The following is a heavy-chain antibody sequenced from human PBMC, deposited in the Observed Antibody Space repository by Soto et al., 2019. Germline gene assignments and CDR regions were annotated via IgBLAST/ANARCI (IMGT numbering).Heavy chain of an antibody. CDR3: ARDRLRGYDSSGFYS. Sequence: VQLEQSGAELKKPGASVKVSCQAYGYSFSSYGIHWVRQAPGQGLEWMGWINTNSGNRNYAQKFDERFIMATDTSTNTVYMELRRLKSDDTAIYYCARDRLRGYDSSGFYSWGQGTLVTVSS. CDR2: INTNSGNR. J-gene: IGHJ4*02. V-gene: IGHV1-18*01. CDR1: GYSFSSYG. D-gene: IGHD3-22*01.